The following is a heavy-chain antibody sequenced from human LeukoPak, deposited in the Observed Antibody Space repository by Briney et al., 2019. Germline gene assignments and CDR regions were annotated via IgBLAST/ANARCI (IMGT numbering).Heavy chain of an antibody. CDR1: GYSFPSYW. V-gene: IGHV5-10-1*01. D-gene: IGHD5-18*01. CDR3: PRHEQVDTTIGD. Sequence: QSLTISCKGSGYSFPSYWISWVRQMSRKGLEWMGLIHPSDSYTKHSPSSECHVSISSDKSISTAYLQWSSLEASDSAMYYCPRHEQVDTTIGDWGQGTLVTVSS. J-gene: IGHJ4*02. CDR2: IHPSDSYT.